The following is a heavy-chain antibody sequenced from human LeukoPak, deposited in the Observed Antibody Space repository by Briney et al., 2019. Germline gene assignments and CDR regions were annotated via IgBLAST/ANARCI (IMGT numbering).Heavy chain of an antibody. V-gene: IGHV3-23*01. CDR2: ISGSGGST. J-gene: IGHJ6*02. Sequence: GGSLRLSCAASGFTFSSYAMSWVRQAPGKGLGWVSAISGSGGSTYYADSVKGRFTISRDNSKNTLYLQMNSLRAEDTAVYYCAKDQCSGGSCYPSDYYYGMDVWGRGTTVTVSS. CDR1: GFTFSSYA. D-gene: IGHD2-15*01. CDR3: AKDQCSGGSCYPSDYYYGMDV.